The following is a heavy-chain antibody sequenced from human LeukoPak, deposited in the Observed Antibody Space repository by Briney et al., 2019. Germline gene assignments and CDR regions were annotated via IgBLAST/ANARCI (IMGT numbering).Heavy chain of an antibody. CDR2: IDWDGGSA. CDR3: VREGGGLTGIPDAFDL. D-gene: IGHD2-21*02. CDR1: GFPFKIYG. J-gene: IGHJ3*01. V-gene: IGHV3-20*04. Sequence: GGSLRLSCEGSGFPFKIYGMAWVRQAPGKGLQWVAGIDWDGGSAASADAVKGRFTISRDNVQNSLFLQVNTLRVEDTALYYCVREGGGLTGIPDAFDLWGQGTMVIVSS.